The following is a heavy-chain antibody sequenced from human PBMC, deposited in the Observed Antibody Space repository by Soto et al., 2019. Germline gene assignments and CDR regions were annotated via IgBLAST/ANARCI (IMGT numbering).Heavy chain of an antibody. Sequence: SETLSLTCTVSGGSISSGGYYWSWIRQHPGKGLEWIGYIYYSGSTYYNPSLKSRVTISVDTSKNQFSLKLSSVTAADTAVYSFVKNYFDRSGYPRPLYYFAYGGQETLDTASS. V-gene: IGHV4-31*03. CDR3: VKNYFDRSGYPRPLYYFAY. J-gene: IGHJ4*02. CDR2: IYYSGST. CDR1: GGSISSGGYY. D-gene: IGHD3-22*01.